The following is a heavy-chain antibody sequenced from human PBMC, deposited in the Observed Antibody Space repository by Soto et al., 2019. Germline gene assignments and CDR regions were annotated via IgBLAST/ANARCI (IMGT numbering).Heavy chain of an antibody. V-gene: IGHV4-30-2*01. CDR3: ARQYQLLSAVDY. CDR1: GGSISSGGYS. CDR2: IYHSGST. J-gene: IGHJ4*02. D-gene: IGHD2-2*01. Sequence: SETLSLTCAVSGGSISSGGYSWSWIRQPPGKGLEWIGYIYHSGSTYYNPSLKSRVTISVDRSKNQFSLKLSSVTAADTAVYYCARQYQLLSAVDYWGQGTLVTVS.